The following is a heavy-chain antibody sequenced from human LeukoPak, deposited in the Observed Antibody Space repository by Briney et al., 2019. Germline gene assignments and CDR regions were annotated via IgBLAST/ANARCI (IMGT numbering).Heavy chain of an antibody. J-gene: IGHJ4*02. Sequence: PGGSLRLSCSAPGFTFSNYEMNWVRQAPGKGLEWVSYISSSGTTIYYADSVKGRFTISRDNAKNSLSLQMNSLKVGDTAVYYCARDHNGPYTFDYWGQGTLVTVSS. CDR3: ARDHNGPYTFDY. CDR1: GFTFSNYE. V-gene: IGHV3-48*03. CDR2: ISSSGTTI. D-gene: IGHD2-2*02.